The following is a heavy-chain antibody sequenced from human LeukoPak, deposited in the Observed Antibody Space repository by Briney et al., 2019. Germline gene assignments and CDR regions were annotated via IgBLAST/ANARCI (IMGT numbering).Heavy chain of an antibody. V-gene: IGHV3-20*04. D-gene: IGHD1-1*01. CDR1: GFTFDDYG. CDR2: INWDGGST. J-gene: IGHJ4*02. CDR3: ARDLSDNWYTFGY. Sequence: SGGSLRLSCEDSGFTFDDYGMSWVRQAPGKGLEWVSGINWDGGSTSYADSVKGRFTISRDNAKNSLYLQMNSLRAEDTALYYCARDLSDNWYTFGYWGRGTLVTVSS.